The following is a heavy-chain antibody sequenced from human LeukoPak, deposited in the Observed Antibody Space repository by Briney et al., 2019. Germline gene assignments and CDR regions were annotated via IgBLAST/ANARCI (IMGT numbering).Heavy chain of an antibody. Sequence: GGSLRPSCAASGFTFSSYSMHWVRQAPGKGLEWVAVIWYDGSNKYYADSVKGRFTISRDNSKNTLYLQMNSLRAEDTAVYYCARGGRFLEWQYMDVWGKGTTVTVSS. CDR3: ARGGRFLEWQYMDV. CDR1: GFTFSSYS. J-gene: IGHJ6*03. V-gene: IGHV3-33*01. D-gene: IGHD3-3*01. CDR2: IWYDGSNK.